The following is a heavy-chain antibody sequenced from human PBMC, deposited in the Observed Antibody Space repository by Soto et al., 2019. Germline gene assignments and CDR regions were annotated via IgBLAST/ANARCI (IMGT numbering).Heavy chain of an antibody. D-gene: IGHD3-9*01. CDR2: IYYSGST. J-gene: IGHJ4*02. Sequence: SETLSLTCTVSGGSVSSGSYYWSWIRQPPGKGLEWIGYIYYSGSTNYNPSLKSRVTISVDTSKNQFSLKLSSVTAADTAVYYCARHNYDILTGSHFDYWGQGTLVTVSS. CDR3: ARHNYDILTGSHFDY. V-gene: IGHV4-61*01. CDR1: GGSVSSGSYY.